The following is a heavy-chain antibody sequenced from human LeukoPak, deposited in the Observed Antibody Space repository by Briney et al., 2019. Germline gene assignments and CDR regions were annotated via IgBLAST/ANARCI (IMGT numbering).Heavy chain of an antibody. Sequence: SETLSLTCAVSGGSISSSNWWSWVRQPPGKGLEWIGEIYHSGSTNYNPSLKSRVTISVDKSKNQFSLKLSSVTAADTAVYYCAREGSGYDPQKYYYYYYMDAWGKGTTVTVSS. D-gene: IGHD5-12*01. V-gene: IGHV4-4*02. CDR2: IYHSGST. J-gene: IGHJ6*03. CDR3: AREGSGYDPQKYYYYYYMDA. CDR1: GGSISSSNW.